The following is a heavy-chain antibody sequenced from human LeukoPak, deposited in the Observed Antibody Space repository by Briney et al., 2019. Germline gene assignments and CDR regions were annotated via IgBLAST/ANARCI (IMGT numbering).Heavy chain of an antibody. Sequence: GGSLRLSCAASGFTFSSYAMHWVRQAPGKGLEWVAVISYDGSNKYYAYSVKGRFTISRDNSKNTLYLQMNSLRAEDTAVYYCAKEVASSGYYYRTENWFDPWGQGTLVTVSS. J-gene: IGHJ5*02. CDR1: GFTFSSYA. D-gene: IGHD3-22*01. CDR2: ISYDGSNK. CDR3: AKEVASSGYYYRTENWFDP. V-gene: IGHV3-30*04.